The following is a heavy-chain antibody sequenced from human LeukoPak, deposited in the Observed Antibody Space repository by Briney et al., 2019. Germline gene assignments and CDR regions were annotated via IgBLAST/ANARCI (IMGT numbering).Heavy chain of an antibody. Sequence: PSETLSLTCTFSGASMSGYYWTWLRQAPGKGLEWIGYLYYSGSTSTNYNPSLKSRVTILLDRSKNQFSLKLSSLTAADTAVYYCARGGWPGNGPLFDYWGQGTLVAVSS. J-gene: IGHJ4*02. CDR1: GASMSGYY. D-gene: IGHD2-15*01. CDR2: LYYSGSTST. CDR3: ARGGWPGNGPLFDY. V-gene: IGHV4-59*01.